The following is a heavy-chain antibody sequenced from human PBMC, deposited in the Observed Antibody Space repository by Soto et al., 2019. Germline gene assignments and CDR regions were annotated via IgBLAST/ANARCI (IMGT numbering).Heavy chain of an antibody. Sequence: SETLSLTCSVSGGSISTYYWSWIRQPPGKEPQWIGYIHYSGSTNYNPSLKSRVTISLDTSKNQFSLKLSSVTAADTAVYYCASPRGVWSGYVYWGQGTLVTVSS. CDR2: IHYSGST. J-gene: IGHJ4*02. CDR3: ASPRGVWSGYVY. V-gene: IGHV4-59*01. CDR1: GGSISTYY. D-gene: IGHD3-3*01.